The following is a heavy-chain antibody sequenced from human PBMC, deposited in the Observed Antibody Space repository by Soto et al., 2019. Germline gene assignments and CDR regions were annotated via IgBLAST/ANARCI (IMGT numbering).Heavy chain of an antibody. J-gene: IGHJ4*02. V-gene: IGHV1-3*04. D-gene: IGHD1-7*01. CDR2: MNIDSGKT. CDR3: ARFFHDSGTYDDYFDY. Sequence: GASVKVSCKASGYTFTMYAVHWVRQAPGQSLQWMGWMNIDSGKTKYSQTFQDRLTITRDTSASTVYMELTSLRSEDTAVYYCARFFHDSGTYDDYFDYWGQGTLVTVSS. CDR1: GYTFTMYA.